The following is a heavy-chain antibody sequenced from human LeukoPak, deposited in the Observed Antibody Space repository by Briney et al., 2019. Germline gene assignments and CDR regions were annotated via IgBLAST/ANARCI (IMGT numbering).Heavy chain of an antibody. D-gene: IGHD3-22*01. V-gene: IGHV1-46*01. J-gene: IGHJ4*02. CDR2: INPSGGST. CDR1: GHTFTSYY. Sequence: GASVKVSCKASGHTFTSYYMHWVRQAPGQGLEWMGIINPSGGSTSYAQKFQGRVTMTRDTSISTAYTELSRLKSDDTAVYYCARAPVRTTTIIVSTFDYWGQGTLVTVSS. CDR3: ARAPVRTTTIIVSTFDY.